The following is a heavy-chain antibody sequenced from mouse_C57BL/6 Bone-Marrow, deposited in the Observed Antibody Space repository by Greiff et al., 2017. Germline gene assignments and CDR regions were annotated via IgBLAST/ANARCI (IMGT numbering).Heavy chain of an antibody. J-gene: IGHJ3*01. V-gene: IGHV5-16*01. Sequence: EVTLVESEGGLVQPGSSMKLSCTASGFTFSDYYMAWVRQVPEKGLEWVANINYDGSSTYYLDSLKSRFIISRDNAKNILYLQMSSLKSEDTATYYCARGEYYGSAWFAYWGQGTLVTVSA. CDR2: INYDGSST. CDR1: GFTFSDYY. D-gene: IGHD1-1*01. CDR3: ARGEYYGSAWFAY.